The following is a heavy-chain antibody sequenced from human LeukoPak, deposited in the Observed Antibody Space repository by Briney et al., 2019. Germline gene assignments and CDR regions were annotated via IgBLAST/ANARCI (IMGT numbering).Heavy chain of an antibody. J-gene: IGHJ4*02. CDR1: GFTFSSYG. Sequence: PGGSLRLSCAASGFTFSSYGMHWVRQAPGKGLEWVAVISYDGSNEYYADSVKGRFTISRDNSKNTLYLQMNSLRAEDTAVYYCAKVRLSSIYFDYWGQGTLVTVSS. CDR3: AKVRLSSIYFDY. D-gene: IGHD6-6*01. V-gene: IGHV3-30*18. CDR2: ISYDGSNE.